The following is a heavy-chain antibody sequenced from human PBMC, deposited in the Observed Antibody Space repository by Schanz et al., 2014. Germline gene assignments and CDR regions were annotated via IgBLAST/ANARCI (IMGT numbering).Heavy chain of an antibody. CDR3: ARVKQGCSDTSCVLDP. V-gene: IGHV4-4*02. J-gene: IGHJ5*02. D-gene: IGHD2-2*01. CDR1: GVSISSTNW. CDR2: IIHDGRT. Sequence: QVQLQESGPGLVKPSGTLSLTCAVSGVSISSTNWWHWVRQSPGKGLEWLGKIIHDGRTNYNPSLGSRVTISQDTSENQFSLELTSVTAADTALYFCARVKQGCSDTSCVLDPWGQGTLVTVSS.